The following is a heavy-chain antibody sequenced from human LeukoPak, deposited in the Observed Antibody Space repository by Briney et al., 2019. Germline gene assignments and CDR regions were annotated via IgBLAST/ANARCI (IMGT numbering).Heavy chain of an antibody. V-gene: IGHV3-30*02. CDR1: GFTFSSYG. CDR3: AKDRGSYYEVLGFDY. D-gene: IGHD1-26*01. Sequence: PGGSLRLSCAASGFTFSSYGMHWVRQAPGKGLEWVAFIRYDGSNKYYADSVKGRFTISRDNSKNTLYLQMNSLRAEDTAVYYCAKDRGSYYEVLGFDYWGQGTLVTVSS. CDR2: IRYDGSNK. J-gene: IGHJ4*02.